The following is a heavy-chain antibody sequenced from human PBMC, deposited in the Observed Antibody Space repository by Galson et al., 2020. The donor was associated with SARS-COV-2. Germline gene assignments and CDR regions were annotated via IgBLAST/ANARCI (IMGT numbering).Heavy chain of an antibody. CDR3: ARDMADSNGYYYSWGDY. J-gene: IGHJ4*02. Sequence: PGGSLRLSCAASGFTFSSYGMHWVRQAPGKGLEWLAVIWFDGSNKFYADSVKGRFAISRDNSKNTVHLQLNRLRAEDTAVYYCARDMADSNGYYYSWGDYWGQGTLVTVSS. CDR1: GFTFSSYG. CDR2: IWFDGSNK. D-gene: IGHD3-22*01. V-gene: IGHV3-33*01.